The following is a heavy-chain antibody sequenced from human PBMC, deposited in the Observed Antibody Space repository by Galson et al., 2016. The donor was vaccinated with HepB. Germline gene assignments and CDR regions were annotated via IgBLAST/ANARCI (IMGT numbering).Heavy chain of an antibody. J-gene: IGHJ4*02. CDR2: ISSSGTTI. D-gene: IGHD6-13*01. Sequence: SLRLSCAASGFTFNRYEMNWVRQAPGKGLEWVSYISSSGTTIYYADSVKGRFTISRDNPKNTLYLQMNSLKVEDTAVYYCAREMHVAAAAAFDFWGRGTLVTVSS. CDR3: AREMHVAAAAAFDF. CDR1: GFTFNRYE. V-gene: IGHV3-48*03.